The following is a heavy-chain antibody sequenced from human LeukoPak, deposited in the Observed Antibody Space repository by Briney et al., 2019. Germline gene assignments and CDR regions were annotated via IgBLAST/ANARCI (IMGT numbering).Heavy chain of an antibody. V-gene: IGHV1-8*02. CDR3: ARSGRSYGSARNWFDP. Sequence: ASVKVSCKASGYTFTSYGISWVRQAPGQGLEWMGWMNPNSGNTGYAQKFQGRVTMTRNTSISTAYMELSSLRSEDTAVYYCARSGRSYGSARNWFDPWGQGTLVTVSS. CDR1: GYTFTSYG. J-gene: IGHJ5*02. CDR2: MNPNSGNT. D-gene: IGHD3-10*01.